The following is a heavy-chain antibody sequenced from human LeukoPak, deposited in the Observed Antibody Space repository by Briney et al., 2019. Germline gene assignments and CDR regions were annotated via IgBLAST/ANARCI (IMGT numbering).Heavy chain of an antibody. CDR2: INPSGGSP. CDR1: GYTFTSHY. Sequence: ASVKVSCKAAGYTFTSHYLHWVRQAPGQGLEWMGIINPSGGSPSYAQKFQGRLTMTRDTSTSTVYMELSSLRSEDTAVYYCARGSHYGVNSVRFAYWGQGTLVTVSS. D-gene: IGHD4-23*01. J-gene: IGHJ4*02. V-gene: IGHV1-46*01. CDR3: ARGSHYGVNSVRFAY.